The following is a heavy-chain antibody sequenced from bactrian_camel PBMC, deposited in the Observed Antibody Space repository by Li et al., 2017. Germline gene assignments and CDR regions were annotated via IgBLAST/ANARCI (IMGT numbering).Heavy chain of an antibody. J-gene: IGHJ4*01. V-gene: IGHV3S40*01. CDR2: IYSGGTST. Sequence: VQLVESGGGLVQPGGSLSLSCAASGFTFSSYDMIWVRQAPGKGLEWVSGIYSGGTSTYYSDSVKGRFTISRDNAKNTVYLQMNSLKSEDTALYYCAGNNRPLYRGGVSCYKYWGRGTQVTVS. CDR1: GFTFSSYD. D-gene: IGHD3*01. CDR3: AGNNRPLYRGGVSCYKY.